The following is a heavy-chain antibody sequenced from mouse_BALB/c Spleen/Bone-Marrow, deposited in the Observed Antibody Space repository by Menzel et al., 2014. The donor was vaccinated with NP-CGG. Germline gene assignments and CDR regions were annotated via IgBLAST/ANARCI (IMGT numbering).Heavy chain of an antibody. D-gene: IGHD1-1*01. J-gene: IGHJ4*01. Sequence: QVQLQQPGAELVKPGASVKLSCKASGYTFTSYWMHWVKQRPGQGLEWIGEINPSNGRINYNEKFKSKATLTVDKSSSTAYMQLSSLTSEDSAVYYCAREGNYYGSIAMDYWGQGTSVTVSS. V-gene: IGHV1S81*02. CDR1: GYTFTSYW. CDR3: AREGNYYGSIAMDY. CDR2: INPSNGRI.